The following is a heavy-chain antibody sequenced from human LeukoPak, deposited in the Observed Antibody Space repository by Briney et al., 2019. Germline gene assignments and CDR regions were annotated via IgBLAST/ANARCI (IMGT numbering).Heavy chain of an antibody. CDR2: ISAYNGNT. CDR1: GYTFTSYG. V-gene: IGHV1-18*01. J-gene: IGHJ6*03. CDR3: ARAGYCSSTSCRKKYYYYYYMDV. D-gene: IGHD2-2*01. Sequence: ASVKVSCTASGYTFTSYGIRWVRQAPGQGLEWMGWISAYNGNTNYAQKLQGRVTMTTDTSTSTAYMELRSLRSDDTAVYYCARAGYCSSTSCRKKYYYYYYMDVWGKGTTVTVSS.